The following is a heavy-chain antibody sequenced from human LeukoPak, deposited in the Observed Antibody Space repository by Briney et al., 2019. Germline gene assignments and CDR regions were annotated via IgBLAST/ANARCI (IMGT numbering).Heavy chain of an antibody. CDR1: GFTFSSYA. CDR2: ISYDGSNR. J-gene: IGHJ6*02. CDR3: ARDSYIVVVPAAIQADYYYGMDV. Sequence: GGSLRLSCAAPGFTFSSYAMHWVRQAPGKGLEWVAVISYDGSNRYYADSVKGRFTISRDNYKNTLYLQMNSLRAEDTAVYYCARDSYIVVVPAAIQADYYYGMDVWGQGTTVTVSS. D-gene: IGHD2-2*01. V-gene: IGHV3-30-3*01.